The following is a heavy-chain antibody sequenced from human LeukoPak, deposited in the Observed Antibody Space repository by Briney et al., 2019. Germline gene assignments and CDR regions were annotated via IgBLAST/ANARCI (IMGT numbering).Heavy chain of an antibody. V-gene: IGHV3-13*01. Sequence: GSLRLSCAASGFTFSSYDMHWVRQATGKGLEWVSAIGTAGDTYYPGSVKGRFTISRENAKNSLYLQMNSLRAGDTAVYYCARAVDDSSGNALDYWGQGTLVTVSS. CDR2: IGTAGDT. D-gene: IGHD3-22*01. J-gene: IGHJ4*02. CDR1: GFTFSSYD. CDR3: ARAVDDSSGNALDY.